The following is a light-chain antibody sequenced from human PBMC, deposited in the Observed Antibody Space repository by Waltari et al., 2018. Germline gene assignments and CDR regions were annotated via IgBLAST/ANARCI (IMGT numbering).Light chain of an antibody. Sequence: QSALTQPPSVSRSPGQSVTLSCPGTSSYDGGYNYVFWYQHRPGKAPKLMIYNVSNRPAGVPDRFSGSKSANTASLTISGLQAEDEADYYCCSYAGGNTYVFGTGTKVTVL. CDR2: NVS. J-gene: IGLJ1*01. CDR3: CSYAGGNTYV. CDR1: SSYDGGYNY. V-gene: IGLV2-11*01.